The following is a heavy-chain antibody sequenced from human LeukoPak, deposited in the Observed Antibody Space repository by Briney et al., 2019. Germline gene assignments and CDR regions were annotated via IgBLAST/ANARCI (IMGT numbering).Heavy chain of an antibody. V-gene: IGHV3-49*03. CDR2: IRSKAYGETA. J-gene: IGHJ4*02. Sequence: GGSLRLSCTASGFTFGDYAMSWIRQAPGKGLEWVGFIRSKAYGETADYAASVKGRFTISRDDSKAIAYLQMNSLRVEDTAVYYCARERDAVAGCFDYWGQGSLVTVSS. CDR1: GFTFGDYA. D-gene: IGHD6-19*01. CDR3: ARERDAVAGCFDY.